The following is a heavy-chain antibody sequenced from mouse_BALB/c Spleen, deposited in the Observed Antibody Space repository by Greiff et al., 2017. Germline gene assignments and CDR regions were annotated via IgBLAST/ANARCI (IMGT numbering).Heavy chain of an antibody. CDR3: ARWHYGSAYFDY. CDR1: GYTFTSYW. CDR2: IYPGDGDT. J-gene: IGHJ2*01. Sequence: VKVVESGAELARPGASVKLSCKASGYTFTSYWMQWVKQRPGQGLEWIGAIYPGDGDTRYTQKFKGKATLTADKSSSTAYMQLSSLASEDSAVYYCARWHYGSAYFDYWGQGTTLTVSS. V-gene: IGHV1-87*01. D-gene: IGHD1-1*01.